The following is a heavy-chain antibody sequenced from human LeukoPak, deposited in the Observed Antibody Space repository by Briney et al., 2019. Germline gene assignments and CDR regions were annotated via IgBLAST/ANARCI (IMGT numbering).Heavy chain of an antibody. CDR1: GGSISSSSYY. V-gene: IGHV4-39*07. J-gene: IGHJ5*02. CDR2: IYYSGST. D-gene: IGHD2-2*01. Sequence: PSETLSLTCTVSGGSISSSSYYWGWIRQPPGEGLEWIGSIYYSGSTYYNPSLKSRVTISVDTSKNQFSLKLSSVTAADTAVYYCARDRIVVVPAARYNWFDPWGQGTLVTVPS. CDR3: ARDRIVVVPAARYNWFDP.